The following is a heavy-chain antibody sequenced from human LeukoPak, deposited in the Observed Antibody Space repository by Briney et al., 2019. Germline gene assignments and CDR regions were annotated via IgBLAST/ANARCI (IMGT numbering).Heavy chain of an antibody. J-gene: IGHJ4*02. CDR2: ISSGASAI. D-gene: IGHD6-6*01. Sequence: PGGSLRLSCAASGFTFSSYDMNWVRQAPGKGLEWVSYISSGASAIYYADSVEGRFTISRDNAQNSLYLQMNSLRAEDTAVYYRARENEYSSSSFDYWGQGTLVTVSS. CDR3: ARENEYSSSSFDY. CDR1: GFTFSSYD. V-gene: IGHV3-48*03.